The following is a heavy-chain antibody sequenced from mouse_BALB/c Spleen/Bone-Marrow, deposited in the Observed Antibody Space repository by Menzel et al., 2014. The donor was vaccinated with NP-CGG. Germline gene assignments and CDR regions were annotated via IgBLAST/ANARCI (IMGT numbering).Heavy chain of an antibody. Sequence: VQLQQPGAELVKPGASVKLSCTASGFNIKDTYMHWVKQRPEQGLEWIGRIDPANGNTKYDPKFQGKATITADTSSNTAYLQLSSLTSEDTAVYYCARRGYYGNYYYAMDYRGQGTSVTVSS. CDR1: GFNIKDTY. CDR3: ARRGYYGNYYYAMDY. J-gene: IGHJ4*01. CDR2: IDPANGNT. V-gene: IGHV14-3*02. D-gene: IGHD2-1*01.